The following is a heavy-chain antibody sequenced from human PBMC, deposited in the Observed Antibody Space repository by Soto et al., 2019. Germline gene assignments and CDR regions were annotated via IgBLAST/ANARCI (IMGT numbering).Heavy chain of an antibody. CDR2: INAGNGNT. J-gene: IGHJ5*02. CDR3: ARDRTAFYDILTGSAPGWFDP. V-gene: IGHV1-3*01. Sequence: ASVKVSCKASGYTFTSYAMHWVRQAPGQRLEWMGWINAGNGNTKYSQKFQGRVTITRDTSAGTAYMELSSLRSEDTAVYYCARDRTAFYDILTGSAPGWFDPWGQGTLVTSPQ. D-gene: IGHD3-9*01. CDR1: GYTFTSYA.